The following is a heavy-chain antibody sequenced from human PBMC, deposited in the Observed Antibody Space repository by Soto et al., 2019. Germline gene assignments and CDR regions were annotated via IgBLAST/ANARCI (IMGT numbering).Heavy chain of an antibody. CDR3: ARDQYSSGWYSYYYYGMDV. CDR1: GFTFSSYA. Sequence: GGSLRLSCAASGFTFSSYAMHWVRQAPGKGLEWVAVISYDGSNKYYADSVKGRFTISRDNSKNTLYLQMNSLRAEDTAVYYCARDQYSSGWYSYYYYGMDVWGQGTTVTVSS. V-gene: IGHV3-30-3*01. J-gene: IGHJ6*02. CDR2: ISYDGSNK. D-gene: IGHD6-19*01.